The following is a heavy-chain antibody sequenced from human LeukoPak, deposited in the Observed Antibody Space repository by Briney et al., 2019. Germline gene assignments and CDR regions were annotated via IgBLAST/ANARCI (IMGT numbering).Heavy chain of an antibody. CDR1: GFTFSNYG. D-gene: IGHD3-16*01. CDR2: IGGST. CDR3: ASPVRLGY. V-gene: IGHV3-23*01. Sequence: PGGSLRLSCAASGFTFSNYGMSWVRQAPGKGLEWVSTIGGSTYYADSVKGRFTISRENSENTLFLQMNSLRAEDTAVYYCASPVRLGYWGQGTLVTVSS. J-gene: IGHJ4*02.